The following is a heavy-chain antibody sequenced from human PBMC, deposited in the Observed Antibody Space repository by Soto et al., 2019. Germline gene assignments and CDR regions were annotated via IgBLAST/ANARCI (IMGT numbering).Heavy chain of an antibody. V-gene: IGHV1-69*02. D-gene: IGHD5-12*01. CDR1: VGTFSSYT. J-gene: IGHJ4*02. Sequence: QVQLVQSGAEVKKPGSSVKFSCKAPVGTFSSYTISRVRQAPGQGLEWMGRIIPILGIATYAQKFQGRVTITADKSTSPAYMGLSRLRSEDTAVYYCARRNGEMATIYPLSYFDYWGQGTPGTGPS. CDR3: ARRNGEMATIYPLSYFDY. CDR2: IIPILGIA.